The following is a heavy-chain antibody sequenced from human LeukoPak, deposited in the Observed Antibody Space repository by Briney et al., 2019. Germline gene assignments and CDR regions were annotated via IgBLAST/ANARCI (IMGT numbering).Heavy chain of an antibody. J-gene: IGHJ3*02. D-gene: IGHD3-10*01. V-gene: IGHV3-21*01. CDR3: ARDPSITMVRGADAFDI. CDR1: GLTFSTCS. CDR2: ISSSSSYI. Sequence: GGSLRLSCAVSGLTFSTCSMNWVRQPPGKGLEWVSSISSSSSYIYYADSVRGRFTISRDNDKNSLYLQMNSLRVEDTAVYYCARDPSITMVRGADAFDIWGQGTMVTVSS.